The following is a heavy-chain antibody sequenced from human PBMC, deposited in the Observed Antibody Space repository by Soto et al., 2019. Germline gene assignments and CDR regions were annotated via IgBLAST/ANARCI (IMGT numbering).Heavy chain of an antibody. Sequence: EVQLVESGGGLVQPGGSLRLSCAASGFTFSSYEMNWVRQAPGKGVEWVSYISSSGSTIYYADSVKGRFTISRDNAKNSLYLQMNSLRAEDTAVYYCARRTGSWYDYYGMDVWGQGTTVTVSS. CDR2: ISSSGSTI. CDR3: ARRTGSWYDYYGMDV. J-gene: IGHJ6*02. V-gene: IGHV3-48*03. D-gene: IGHD6-13*01. CDR1: GFTFSSYE.